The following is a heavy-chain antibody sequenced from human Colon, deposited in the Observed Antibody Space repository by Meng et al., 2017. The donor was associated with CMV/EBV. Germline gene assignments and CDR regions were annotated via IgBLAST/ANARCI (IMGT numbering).Heavy chain of an antibody. CDR1: GFTFSSYA. CDR3: ASVRIAAGVSFDY. J-gene: IGHJ4*02. V-gene: IGHV3-30*14. D-gene: IGHD6-13*01. CDR2: ISYDGSNK. Sequence: GESLKISCAASGFTFSSYAMHWVRQAPGKGLEWVAVISYDGSNKYYADSVKGRFTISRDNSKNTLYLQMNSLRAEDTAVYYCASVRIAAGVSFDYWGQGTLVTVS.